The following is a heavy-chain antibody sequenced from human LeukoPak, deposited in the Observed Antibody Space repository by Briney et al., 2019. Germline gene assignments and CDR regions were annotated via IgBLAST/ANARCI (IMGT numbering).Heavy chain of an antibody. V-gene: IGHV4-61*02. Sequence: PSQTLSLTCTVSGGSISSGSYYWSWIRQPAGKGLEWIGRIYTSGSTNYNPSLKSRVTISVDTSKNQFSLKLSSVTAADTAVYYCASPRYYDSSGNHDYWGQGTLVTVSS. J-gene: IGHJ4*02. CDR1: GGSISSGSYY. CDR3: ASPRYYDSSGNHDY. D-gene: IGHD3-22*01. CDR2: IYTSGST.